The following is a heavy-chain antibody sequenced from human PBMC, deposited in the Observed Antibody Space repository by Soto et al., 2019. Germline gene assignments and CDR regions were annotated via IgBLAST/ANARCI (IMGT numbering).Heavy chain of an antibody. Sequence: QVQVQESGPGLVRPSGTLSLTCAVSGDSINTTDWWNWVRQPPGKGLEWIGEIYHGGNINYNPSLKSRVTISMDKSKNQISLNLFSVTAADTAVYYCAREHSYSGNWAFDYWGQGALVTVSS. D-gene: IGHD5-12*01. J-gene: IGHJ4*02. CDR3: AREHSYSGNWAFDY. CDR2: IYHGGNI. CDR1: GDSINTTDW. V-gene: IGHV4-4*02.